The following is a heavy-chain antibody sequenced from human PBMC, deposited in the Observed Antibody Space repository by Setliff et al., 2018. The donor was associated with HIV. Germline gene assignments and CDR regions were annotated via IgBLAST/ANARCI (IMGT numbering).Heavy chain of an antibody. V-gene: IGHV4-59*12. CDR3: AKKGNGDYHFDY. Sequence: SETLSLTCTVSGGSISAYYWSWIRQPPGKGLEWIGYIYYSGGTTYNPSLKSRVTISVGASKSQFSLKLSSVTAVDTAVYYCAKKGNGDYHFDYWGQGTLVTVSS. CDR1: GGSISAYY. J-gene: IGHJ4*02. CDR2: IYYSGGT. D-gene: IGHD4-17*01.